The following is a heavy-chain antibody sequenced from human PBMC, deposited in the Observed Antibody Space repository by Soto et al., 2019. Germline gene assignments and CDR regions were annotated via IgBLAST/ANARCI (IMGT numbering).Heavy chain of an antibody. D-gene: IGHD6-13*01. V-gene: IGHV3-30-3*01. CDR2: ISYDASNK. CDR3: ARGYSISSAAFDY. CDR1: GFTFSRYA. Sequence: QVQLVESGGGVVQPGRSLRLSCAASGFTFSRYAMHWVRQAPGKGLERVAVISYDASNKYYADSVKGRFTISRDNSKNTLYLQMNSLRAEDTAVYYCARGYSISSAAFDYWGQGTLVTVSS. J-gene: IGHJ4*02.